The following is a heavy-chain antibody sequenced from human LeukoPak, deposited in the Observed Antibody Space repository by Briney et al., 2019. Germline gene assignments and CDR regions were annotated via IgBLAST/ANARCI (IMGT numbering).Heavy chain of an antibody. J-gene: IGHJ4*02. CDR1: GGSISSGGYY. CDR3: ARSPYGDYYPFDH. D-gene: IGHD4-17*01. V-gene: IGHV4-31*03. Sequence: SQTLSLTCTVSGGSISSGGYYWSWIRQHPGEGLEWIGYIYYSGNTNYNPSLKSRVTISVDTSKNQFSLKLSSVTSADTAVYYCARSPYGDYYPFDHWGQGTLVSVSS. CDR2: IYYSGNT.